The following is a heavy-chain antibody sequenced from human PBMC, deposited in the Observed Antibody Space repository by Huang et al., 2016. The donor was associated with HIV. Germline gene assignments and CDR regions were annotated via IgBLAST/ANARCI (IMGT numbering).Heavy chain of an antibody. D-gene: IGHD6-19*01. CDR2: ISGRGDYT. CDR1: GFTFSSYA. Sequence: EVQLLESGGGLLQPGRSLRLSCAVSGFTFSSYAMSWVRQAPGKGLEWVSSISGRGDYTYYADSVKGRFTVSRDNSKNTLYLQMNSLRAEDTALYYCAKDLWYSSGWSFDYWGQGTLVTVSS. V-gene: IGHV3-23*01. J-gene: IGHJ4*02. CDR3: AKDLWYSSGWSFDY.